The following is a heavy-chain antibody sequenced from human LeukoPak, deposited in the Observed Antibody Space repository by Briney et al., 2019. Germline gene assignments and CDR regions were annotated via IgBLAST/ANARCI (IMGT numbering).Heavy chain of an antibody. CDR3: ARDFSDYVRRKHAFDI. D-gene: IGHD3-10*02. CDR2: IYYSGST. J-gene: IGHJ3*02. Sequence: PSETLFLTWTGLGGLIRWFYRGRVREPPGEGPEWIGYIYYSGSTNYNPSLKSRVTISVDTSKNQFSLKLSSVTAADTAVYYCARDFSDYVRRKHAFDIWGQGTMVTVSS. CDR1: GGLIRWFY. V-gene: IGHV4-59*01.